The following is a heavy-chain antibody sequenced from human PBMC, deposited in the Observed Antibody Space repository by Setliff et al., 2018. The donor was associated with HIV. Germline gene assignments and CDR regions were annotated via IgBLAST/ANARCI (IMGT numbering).Heavy chain of an antibody. J-gene: IGHJ4*02. CDR1: GVATDSNY. V-gene: IGHV4-59*01. CDR2: VYYGGIT. CDR3: ARGIRTAAAPTFDH. Sequence: TLSLTCTVSGVATDSNYWTWIRQSPGKGLEWIGYVYYGGITNYSPSLKSRVSISIDTSKNQFYLNLGSVTTADTAVYFCARGIRTAAAPTFDHWGQGALVTV. D-gene: IGHD6-13*01.